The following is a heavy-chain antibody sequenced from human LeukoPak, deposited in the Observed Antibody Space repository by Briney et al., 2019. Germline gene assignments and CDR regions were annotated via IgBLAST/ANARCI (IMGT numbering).Heavy chain of an antibody. V-gene: IGHV1-2*02. CDR3: ARVNTLEWFGELFVDY. Sequence: ASVKVSCKASGYTFTRYYMHWERQAPGQGLEWMGWINHNSGGTNYAQKFQGRVTMTRDTSISTDYMELSRLRSDDTAVYYCARVNTLEWFGELFVDYWGQGTLVTVSS. CDR2: INHNSGGT. D-gene: IGHD3-10*01. J-gene: IGHJ4*02. CDR1: GYTFTRYY.